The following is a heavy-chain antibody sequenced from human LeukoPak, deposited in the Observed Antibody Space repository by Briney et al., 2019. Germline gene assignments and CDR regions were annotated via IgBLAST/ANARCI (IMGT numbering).Heavy chain of an antibody. CDR2: IYYSGST. Sequence: SETLSLTCTVSGGSISSYYWSWIRQPPGKGLEWIGYIYYSGSTNYNPSLKSRVTISVDTSKNQFSLKLSSVTAADTAVYYCARRYLGSGWSDYFDYWGQGTLVTVSS. V-gene: IGHV4-59*08. D-gene: IGHD6-19*01. CDR3: ARRYLGSGWSDYFDY. J-gene: IGHJ4*02. CDR1: GGSISSYY.